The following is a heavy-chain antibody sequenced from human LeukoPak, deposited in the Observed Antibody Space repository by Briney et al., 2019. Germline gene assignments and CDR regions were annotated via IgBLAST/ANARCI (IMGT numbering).Heavy chain of an antibody. V-gene: IGHV1-2*06. Sequence: ASVKVSCKASGYTFTGYYMHWVRQAPGQGLEWMGRINPNSGGTNYAQKFQGRVTMTRDTSISTAYMELSRLRPDDTAVYYCARVRTPNARNCSSTSCYRGNWFDPWGQGTLVTVSS. CDR2: INPNSGGT. D-gene: IGHD2-2*02. CDR1: GYTFTGYY. CDR3: ARVRTPNARNCSSTSCYRGNWFDP. J-gene: IGHJ5*02.